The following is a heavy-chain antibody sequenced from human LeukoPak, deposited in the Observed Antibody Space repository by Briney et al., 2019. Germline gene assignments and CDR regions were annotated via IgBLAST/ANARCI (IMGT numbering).Heavy chain of an antibody. V-gene: IGHV1-18*01. CDR1: GYTFTSYG. D-gene: IGHD3-10*01. Sequence: EASVKVSCKASGYTFTSYGISWVRQAPGQGLEWMGWISAYNGNTNYAQKLQGRVTMTTDTSTSTAYMELRSLRSDDTAVYYCARVPNYYGSGNFDYWGQGTLVTVSS. CDR3: ARVPNYYGSGNFDY. CDR2: ISAYNGNT. J-gene: IGHJ4*02.